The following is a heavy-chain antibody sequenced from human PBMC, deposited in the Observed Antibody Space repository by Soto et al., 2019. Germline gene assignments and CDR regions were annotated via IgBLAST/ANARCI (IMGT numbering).Heavy chain of an antibody. CDR1: GGAFSGYY. J-gene: IGHJ5*02. D-gene: IGHD2-2*01. CDR3: ARWIPDIVVVPADMSTNWFDP. Sequence: SETLSLTCAVYGGAFSGYYWSWIRQPPGKGLEWIGEINHSGSTNYNPSLKSRVTISVDTSKNQFSLKLSSVTAADTAVYYCARWIPDIVVVPADMSTNWFDPWGQGTLVTVSS. CDR2: INHSGST. V-gene: IGHV4-34*01.